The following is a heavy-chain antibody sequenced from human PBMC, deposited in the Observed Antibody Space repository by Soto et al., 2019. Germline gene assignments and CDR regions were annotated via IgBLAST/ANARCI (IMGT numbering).Heavy chain of an antibody. CDR1: GFTFSLSA. CDR3: AKGPEYDILTGGDY. CDR2: LSGGGSTT. J-gene: IGHJ4*02. Sequence: EVQLLESGGGFVQPGESLRLSGAASGFTFSLSAMSWVRQAPGRGLDWVSSLSGGGSTTDYADSVTGRFTISRDNSKNTVHLQMNSLRAEDTAVYYCAKGPEYDILTGGDYWGQGALVTVSS. D-gene: IGHD3-9*01. V-gene: IGHV3-23*01.